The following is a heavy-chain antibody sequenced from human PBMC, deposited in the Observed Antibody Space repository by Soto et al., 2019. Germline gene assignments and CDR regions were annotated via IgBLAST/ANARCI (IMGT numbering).Heavy chain of an antibody. Sequence: QEQLLESGEAVARPGGPWKLPVQPLGSPAAPTAMTGAGQAPGKGLEWGAMTSYSGTARHYADSVQGRFTISRDSAKNSLYLQMSSLRLEDTAIYYCAKDWGSGAWFNWFNPWGQGVLVTVSS. CDR3: AKDWGSGAWFNWFNP. D-gene: IGHD6-19*01. J-gene: IGHJ5*02. V-gene: IGHV3-30*18. CDR2: TSYSGTAR. CDR1: GSPAAPTA.